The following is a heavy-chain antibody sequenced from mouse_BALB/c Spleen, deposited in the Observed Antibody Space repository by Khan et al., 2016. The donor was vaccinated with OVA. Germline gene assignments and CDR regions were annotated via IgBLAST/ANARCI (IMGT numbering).Heavy chain of an antibody. CDR2: IYTYTGEP. CDR1: GYTFTNYG. Sequence: QIQLVQSGPDLKKPGETVKISCKASGYTFTNYGINWVKQAPGKGLKWMGWIYTYTGEPTYADDFKGRFAFSLETSASTAYLQINNLKNEDTATYVSARGGRSATDYWRQGTSVTVSS. V-gene: IGHV9-3-1*01. J-gene: IGHJ4*01. CDR3: ARGGRSATDY.